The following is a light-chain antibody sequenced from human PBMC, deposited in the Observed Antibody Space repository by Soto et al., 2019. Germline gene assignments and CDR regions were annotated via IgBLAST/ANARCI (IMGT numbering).Light chain of an antibody. CDR3: SSYTSSRTLMV. Sequence: QSVLTQPASVSGSPGQSITISCTGTSSDVGGYNYVSWYQQHPGKAPKLMIYDVSNRPSGVSNRFSGSKSGNTASLTISGLQAEDETDYYCSSYTSSRTLMVFGTGTKVTVL. J-gene: IGLJ1*01. CDR2: DVS. CDR1: SSDVGGYNY. V-gene: IGLV2-14*01.